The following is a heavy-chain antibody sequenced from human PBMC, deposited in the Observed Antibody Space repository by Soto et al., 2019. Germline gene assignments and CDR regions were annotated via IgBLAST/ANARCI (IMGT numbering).Heavy chain of an antibody. Sequence: SETLSLTCAVSGDSVTSVNYFWTGIRQPPGGGLEWIGYISNSGISKYNPSLKSRVAMSQDTSKNQFSLNLHSVTAADTAVYFCARLEANPDYAYHFGTWG. CDR3: ARLEANPDYAYHFGT. J-gene: IGHJ4*01. V-gene: IGHV4-61*01. CDR1: GDSVTSVNYF. CDR2: ISNSGIS. D-gene: IGHD3-16*01.